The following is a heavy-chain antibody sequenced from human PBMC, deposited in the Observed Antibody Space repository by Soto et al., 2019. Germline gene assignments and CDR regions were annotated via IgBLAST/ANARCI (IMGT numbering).Heavy chain of an antibody. CDR3: ARDEFGNWLDP. Sequence: ASVNVSGKASGFTFTSAAVQWVRQARGQRLEWIGWIVVGSGNTNYAQKFQERVTITRDMSTSKAYMELSSVRSEDTAVYYCARDEFGNWLDPCGQGPLVTVSS. V-gene: IGHV1-58*01. CDR1: GFTFTSAA. J-gene: IGHJ5*02. D-gene: IGHD3-16*01. CDR2: IVVGSGNT.